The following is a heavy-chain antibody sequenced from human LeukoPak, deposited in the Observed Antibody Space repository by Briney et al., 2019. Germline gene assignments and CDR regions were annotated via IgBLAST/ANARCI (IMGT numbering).Heavy chain of an antibody. V-gene: IGHV4-34*01. Sequence: KPSETLSLTCAVYGGSFSGYYWSRIRQPPGKGLEWIGEINHSGSTNYNPSLKSRVTISVDTSNNQFSLKLSSVTAADTAVYYCARGNSGYDPSRMDVWGQGTTVTVSS. D-gene: IGHD5-12*01. CDR3: ARGNSGYDPSRMDV. J-gene: IGHJ6*02. CDR2: INHSGST. CDR1: GGSFSGYY.